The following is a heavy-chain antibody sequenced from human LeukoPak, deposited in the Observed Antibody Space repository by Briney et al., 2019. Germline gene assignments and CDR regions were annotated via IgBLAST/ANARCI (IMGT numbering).Heavy chain of an antibody. CDR1: GGSSSGYY. CDR2: INHSGST. J-gene: IGHJ2*01. CDR3: ARLGGSSSGPRYWYFDL. V-gene: IGHV4-34*01. D-gene: IGHD6-6*01. Sequence: SETLSLTCAVYGGSSSGYYWSWSPHPPGKGWNWIGEINHSGSTNYNPSLKSRVTISVDTSKNQFSLKLSSVTAADTAVYYCARLGGSSSGPRYWYFDLWGRGTLVTVSS.